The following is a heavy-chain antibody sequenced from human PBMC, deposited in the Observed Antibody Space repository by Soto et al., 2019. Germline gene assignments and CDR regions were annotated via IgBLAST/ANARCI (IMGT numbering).Heavy chain of an antibody. D-gene: IGHD3-10*01. Sequence: PSETLSLTCAVYGGSCSGYYWSWIRQPPGKGLEWIGEINHSGSTNYNPSLKSRVTISVDTSKNQFSLKLSSVTAADTAVYYCARGYGSGSYYWFDPWGQGTLVTVSS. CDR3: ARGYGSGSYYWFDP. J-gene: IGHJ5*02. CDR1: GGSCSGYY. CDR2: INHSGST. V-gene: IGHV4-34*01.